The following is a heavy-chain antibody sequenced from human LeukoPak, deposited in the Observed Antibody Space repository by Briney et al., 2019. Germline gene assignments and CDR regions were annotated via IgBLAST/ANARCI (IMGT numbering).Heavy chain of an antibody. Sequence: ASVKVSCKASGYTLTSYDINWVRQATGQGLEWMGWMNPNSGNTGYAQKFQGRVAITRNTSISTAYMELSSLRSEDTAVYYCARGLYNWNDGSVYWGQGTLVTVSS. V-gene: IGHV1-8*03. CDR2: MNPNSGNT. D-gene: IGHD1-20*01. J-gene: IGHJ4*02. CDR3: ARGLYNWNDGSVY. CDR1: GYTLTSYD.